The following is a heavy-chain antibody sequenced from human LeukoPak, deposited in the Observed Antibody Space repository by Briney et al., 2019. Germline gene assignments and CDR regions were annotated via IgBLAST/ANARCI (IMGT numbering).Heavy chain of an antibody. Sequence: SSETLSLTCTVSGGSIKNYYWSWIRQPPGKGPEWIGYIYSSGSTNYNPSLKSRVTISVDTSKNQFSLRLSSVIAADTAVYFCARRYDTSGFYYFDYWGHGTLVTVSS. V-gene: IGHV4-59*08. J-gene: IGHJ4*01. D-gene: IGHD3-22*01. CDR3: ARRYDTSGFYYFDY. CDR2: IYSSGST. CDR1: GGSIKNYY.